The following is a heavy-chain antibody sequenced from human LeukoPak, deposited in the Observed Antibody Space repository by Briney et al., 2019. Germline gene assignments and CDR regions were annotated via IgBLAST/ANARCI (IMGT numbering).Heavy chain of an antibody. V-gene: IGHV1-8*01. CDR2: MNPNSGNT. J-gene: IGHJ5*02. D-gene: IGHD6-13*01. CDR1: GYTFTSYD. CDR3: ARGGSSWYHNWFDP. Sequence: GASVKVSCKASGYTFTSYDINWVRQATGQGLEWMGWMNPNSGNTGYAQKFQGRVTMTRNTSISTAYMELSSLRSEDTAVYYCARGGSSWYHNWFDPWGQGTLVTVSS.